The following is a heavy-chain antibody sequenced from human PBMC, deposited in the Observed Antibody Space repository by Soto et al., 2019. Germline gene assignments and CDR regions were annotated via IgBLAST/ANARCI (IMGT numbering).Heavy chain of an antibody. D-gene: IGHD4-17*01. J-gene: IGHJ3*02. V-gene: IGHV4-39*01. CDR3: ARLKDYGDSSDAFDI. CDR1: GGSISSSSYY. CDR2: IYYSGST. Sequence: PSETLSLTCTVSGGSISSSSYYWGWIRQPPGKGLEWIGSIYYSGSTYYNPSLKSRVTISVDTSKNQFSLKLSSVTAADTAVYYCARLKDYGDSSDAFDIWGQETMLTVSS.